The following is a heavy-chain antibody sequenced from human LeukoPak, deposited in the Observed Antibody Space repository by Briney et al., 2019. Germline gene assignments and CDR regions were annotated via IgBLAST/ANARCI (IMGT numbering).Heavy chain of an antibody. CDR3: ARDKGLPQAFDI. CDR1: GGSISTYY. J-gene: IGHJ3*02. Sequence: SETLSLTCTVSGGSISTYYWTWIRQPPRKGLEWLGYIDHSGSTNYNLSLKSRLTISVDTSKNQFSLRLSSVTAADTAAYYCARDKGLPQAFDIWGQGTLVTVSS. V-gene: IGHV4-59*01. CDR2: IDHSGST. D-gene: IGHD5/OR15-5a*01.